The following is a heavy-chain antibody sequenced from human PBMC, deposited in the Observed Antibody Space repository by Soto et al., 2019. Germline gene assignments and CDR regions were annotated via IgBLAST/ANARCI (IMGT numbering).Heavy chain of an antibody. CDR2: INHSGST. D-gene: IGHD2-15*01. J-gene: IGHJ4*02. V-gene: IGHV4-34*01. CDR1: GGSFSGYY. Sequence: QVQLQQWGAGLLKPSETLSLTCAVYGGSFSGYYWSWIRQPPGKGLEWIGEINHSGSTKYNPSLKSRVTISVDTSKNQFSLKLSSVTAADTAVYYCVRRKGYCSGGSCYAHDYWGQGTLVTVSS. CDR3: VRRKGYCSGGSCYAHDY.